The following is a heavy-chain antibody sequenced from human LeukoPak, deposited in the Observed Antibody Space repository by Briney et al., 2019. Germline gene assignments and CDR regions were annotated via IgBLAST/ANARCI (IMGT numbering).Heavy chain of an antibody. CDR1: GGSFSGYF. CDR2: INHSGST. J-gene: IGHJ5*02. CDR3: ARGGYCSSTSCYSSLGFDP. Sequence: SETLSLTCAVYGGSFSGYFWSWIRQPPGKGLEWIGEINHSGSTNYNPSLKSRVTISVDTSKNQFSLKLGSVTAADTAVYYCARGGYCSSTSCYSSLGFDPWGQGTLVTVSS. D-gene: IGHD2-2*01. V-gene: IGHV4-34*01.